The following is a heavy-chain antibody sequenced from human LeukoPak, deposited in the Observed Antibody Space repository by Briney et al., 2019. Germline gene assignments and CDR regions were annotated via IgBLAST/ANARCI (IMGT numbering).Heavy chain of an antibody. CDR2: INHSGST. CDR1: GGSFSGYY. J-gene: IGHJ5*02. CDR3: ARYVVVPAARNSNWFDP. D-gene: IGHD2-2*01. V-gene: IGHV4-34*01. Sequence: SETLSLTCAVYGGSFSGYYWSWIRQPPGKGLEWIGEINHSGSTNYNPFLKSRVTISVDTSKNQFSLKLSSVTAADTAVYYCARYVVVPAARNSNWFDPWGQGTLVTVSS.